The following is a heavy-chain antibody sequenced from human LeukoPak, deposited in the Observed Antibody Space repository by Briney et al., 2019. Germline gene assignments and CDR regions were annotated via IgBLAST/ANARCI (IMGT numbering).Heavy chain of an antibody. V-gene: IGHV3-23*01. D-gene: IGHD3-22*01. CDR3: AKGEYYYDSSGHFDY. J-gene: IGHJ4*02. Sequence: PGGSLRLSCAASGFTFSSYAMSWVRRAPGKGLEWVSAISGSGGSTYYADSVKGRFTISRDNSKNTLYLQMNSLRAEDTAVYYCAKGEYYYDSSGHFDYWGQGTLVTVSS. CDR2: ISGSGGST. CDR1: GFTFSSYA.